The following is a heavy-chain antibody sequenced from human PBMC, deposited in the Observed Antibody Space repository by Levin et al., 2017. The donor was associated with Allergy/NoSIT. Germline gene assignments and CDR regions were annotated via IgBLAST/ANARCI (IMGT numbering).Heavy chain of an antibody. J-gene: IGHJ4*02. D-gene: IGHD1-26*01. CDR2: ISYDGSNK. Sequence: PGGSLRLSCAASGFTFSSYAMHWVRQAPGKGLEWVAVISYDGSNKYYADSVKGRFTISRDNSKNTLYLQMNSLRAEDTAVYYCARDQGGATTPDYWGQGTLVTVSS. CDR3: ARDQGGATTPDY. CDR1: GFTFSSYA. V-gene: IGHV3-30*04.